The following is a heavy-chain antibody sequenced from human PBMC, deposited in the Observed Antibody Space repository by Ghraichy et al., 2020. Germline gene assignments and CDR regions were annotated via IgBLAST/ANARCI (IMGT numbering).Heavy chain of an antibody. CDR3: ARDQGVLLFPSAKFDY. J-gene: IGHJ4*02. Sequence: SETLSLTCTVSGGSISSSSYYWGWIRQPPGKGLEWIGSIYYSGSTYYNPSLKSRVTISVDTSKNQFSLKLSSVTAADTAVYYCARDQGVLLFPSAKFDYWGQGTLVTVSS. V-gene: IGHV4-39*07. CDR2: IYYSGST. D-gene: IGHD1-26*01. CDR1: GGSISSSSYY.